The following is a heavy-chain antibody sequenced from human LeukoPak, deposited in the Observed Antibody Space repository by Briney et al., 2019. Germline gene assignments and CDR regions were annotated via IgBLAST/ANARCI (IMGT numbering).Heavy chain of an antibody. V-gene: IGHV1-3*01. Sequence: ASVKVSCKASGYTFSSYAMYWVRQAPGQRLEWMGWINAGNGNTKYSQKFQGRVTITRDTSASTAYMELSSLRSEDTAVYYCASGNWNYAGIDYWGQGTLVTVSS. D-gene: IGHD1-7*01. CDR1: GYTFSSYA. CDR2: INAGNGNT. CDR3: ASGNWNYAGIDY. J-gene: IGHJ4*02.